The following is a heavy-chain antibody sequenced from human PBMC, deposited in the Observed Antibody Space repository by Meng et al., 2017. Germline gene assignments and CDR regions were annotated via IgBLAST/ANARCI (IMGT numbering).Heavy chain of an antibody. J-gene: IGHJ3*02. CDR1: GYTFTGYY. V-gene: IGHV1-2*06. CDR2: INPNSGGT. CDR3: ARVASRDGYIDAFDI. D-gene: IGHD5-24*01. Sequence: ASVKVSCKASGYTFTGYYMHWVRHAPGQGLEWMGRINPNSGGTNYAQKFQGRVTMTRDTSISTAYMELSRLRSDDTAVYYCARVASRDGYIDAFDIWGQGTMVTVSS.